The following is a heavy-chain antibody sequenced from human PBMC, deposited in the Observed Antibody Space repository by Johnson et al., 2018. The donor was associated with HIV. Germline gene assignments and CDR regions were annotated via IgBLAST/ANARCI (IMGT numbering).Heavy chain of an antibody. CDR2: IRFDGSNK. Sequence: VQLVESGGGVVQLGRSLRLSCAASGFTFSSYAMHWVRQAPGKGLEWVAFIRFDGSNKYSADSVQGRFTISRDNAKNSLYLQMNSLRAEDTDVDYCASTCGGDCSRGDAFDIWGQGTMVTVSS. D-gene: IGHD2-21*02. J-gene: IGHJ3*02. CDR1: GFTFSSYA. CDR3: ASTCGGDCSRGDAFDI. V-gene: IGHV3-33*08.